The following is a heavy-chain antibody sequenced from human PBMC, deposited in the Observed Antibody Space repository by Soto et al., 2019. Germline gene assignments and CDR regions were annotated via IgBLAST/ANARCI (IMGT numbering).Heavy chain of an antibody. CDR3: ARGGDESGTVVIPVVNVH. CDR1: GFTFSDYW. D-gene: IGHD2-2*01. Sequence: EVQLVESGGGLVQPGGSLRVSCSASGFTFSDYWMHWVRQVPGKGLVWVSRINSDGSIKNDADSVKGRFTISRDNAKNMLYLQRNSLRAEDTAVYYCARGGDESGTVVIPVVNVHWCWGTLLTVSS. J-gene: IGHJ1*01. CDR2: INSDGSIK. V-gene: IGHV3-74*01.